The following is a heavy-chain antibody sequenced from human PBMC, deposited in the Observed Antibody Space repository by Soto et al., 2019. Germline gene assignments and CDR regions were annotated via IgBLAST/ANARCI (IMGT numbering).Heavy chain of an antibody. CDR3: ARGSGIPAAITCFDP. D-gene: IGHD2-2*01. Sequence: QVQLVQSGPEVKKPGSSVKVSCKASGGSFSGYAISWVRQAPGQRLEWMGGIIPLFGTTNYAPKFQGRVTINADESTSTAYMELTSLRPEDTAVYYCARGSGIPAAITCFDPWGQGTLVTVSS. V-gene: IGHV1-69*01. CDR2: IIPLFGTT. J-gene: IGHJ5*02. CDR1: GGSFSGYA.